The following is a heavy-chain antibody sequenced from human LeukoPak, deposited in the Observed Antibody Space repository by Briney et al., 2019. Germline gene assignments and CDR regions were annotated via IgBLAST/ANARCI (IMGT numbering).Heavy chain of an antibody. Sequence: GSSVKVSCKASGGTFSSYAISWVRQAPGQGLEWMGGIIPIFGTANYAQKFQGRVTITADKSTSTAYMELSSLRSEDTAVYYCARVRSGPTNRIRLYYYDSSGYYHYYYMDVWGKGTTVTISS. CDR3: ARVRSGPTNRIRLYYYDSSGYYHYYYMDV. V-gene: IGHV1-69*06. CDR1: GGTFSSYA. CDR2: IIPIFGTA. J-gene: IGHJ6*03. D-gene: IGHD3-22*01.